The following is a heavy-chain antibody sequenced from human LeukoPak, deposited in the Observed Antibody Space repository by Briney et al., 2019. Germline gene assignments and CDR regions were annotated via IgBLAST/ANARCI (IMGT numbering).Heavy chain of an antibody. CDR3: ARGRPRVNDY. D-gene: IGHD4-23*01. V-gene: IGHV4-34*01. J-gene: IGHJ4*02. CDR1: GGSISGYY. CDR2: INHSGST. Sequence: SETLSLTCTVSGGSISGYYWSWIRQPPGKGLEWIGEINHSGSTNYNPSLKSRVTISVDTSKNQFSLKLSSVTAADTAVYYCARGRPRVNDYWGQGTLVTVSS.